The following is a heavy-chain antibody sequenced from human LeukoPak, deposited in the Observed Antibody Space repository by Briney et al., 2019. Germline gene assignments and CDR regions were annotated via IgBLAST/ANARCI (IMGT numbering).Heavy chain of an antibody. J-gene: IGHJ4*02. Sequence: PGGSLRLSCAASGFTVNSNYMSWVRQAPGKGLEWVSVFYSGGSTYYADSVKGRFTISRDNPKNTLYLQMNSLRAEDTAVYYCARQRDRYYFDNWGQGTLVTVSS. D-gene: IGHD1-14*01. V-gene: IGHV3-66*02. CDR3: ARQRDRYYFDN. CDR2: FYSGGST. CDR1: GFTVNSNY.